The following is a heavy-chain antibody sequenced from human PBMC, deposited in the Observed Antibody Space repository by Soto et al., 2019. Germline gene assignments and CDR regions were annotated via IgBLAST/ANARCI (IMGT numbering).Heavy chain of an antibody. J-gene: IGHJ4*02. CDR3: ARGSGIVALPGEMEDVKYDY. V-gene: IGHV4-34*01. D-gene: IGHD2-21*01. Sequence: QVQLQQWGAGLVKPSETLSLSCAVYGQSFSGHSWAWIRQPPGKGLEWSGEINESGSTYYNPSLKSRVTTSTDTSKNQFSLKLSSVSAADTAAYFCARGSGIVALPGEMEDVKYDYWGQGTLVNVSS. CDR2: INESGST. CDR1: GQSFSGHS.